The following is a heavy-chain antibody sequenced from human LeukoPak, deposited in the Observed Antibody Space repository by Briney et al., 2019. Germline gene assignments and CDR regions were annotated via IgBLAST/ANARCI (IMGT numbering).Heavy chain of an antibody. D-gene: IGHD3-22*01. V-gene: IGHV4-61*08. CDR3: ARGGNYYDSSGLFDY. CDR2: IYYSGST. CDR1: GVSISSGGYY. Sequence: PSETLSLTCAVSGVSISSGGYYWSWLRPPPGQGLEWIVYIYYSGSTNYNPSLKSRVTISVDTSKNQFSLKLSSVTAADTAVYYCARGGNYYDSSGLFDYWGQGTLVTVSS. J-gene: IGHJ4*02.